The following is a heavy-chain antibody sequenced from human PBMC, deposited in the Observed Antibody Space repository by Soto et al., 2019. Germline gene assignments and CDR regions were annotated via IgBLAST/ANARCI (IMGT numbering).Heavy chain of an antibody. Sequence: PGVSLRLSCAASGVTFGSYAMHWVRQNPGKGLEWVAVISYDGSNKYYADSVKGRFTISRDNSKNTLYLQMNSLRAEDTAVYYCARVYSSSNYHYYSYGMDVWGQGTTVTVSS. V-gene: IGHV3-30-3*01. J-gene: IGHJ6*02. D-gene: IGHD6-6*01. CDR2: ISYDGSNK. CDR1: GVTFGSYA. CDR3: ARVYSSSNYHYYSYGMDV.